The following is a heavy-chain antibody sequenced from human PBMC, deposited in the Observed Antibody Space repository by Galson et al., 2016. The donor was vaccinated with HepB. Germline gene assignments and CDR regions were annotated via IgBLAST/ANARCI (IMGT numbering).Heavy chain of an antibody. CDR2: IYFSVTT. J-gene: IGHJ3*01. V-gene: IGHV4-59*01. CDR3: ARFGGSRNAFDV. CDR1: GGSIGTYY. D-gene: IGHD3-16*01. Sequence: LTCSISGGSIGTYYWSWIRQPPGEGLEWIGYIYFSVTTNYNPSLKSRVTISGDTSKKQFSLKLRSVTAADTALYYCARFGGSRNAFDVWGQGTMVTVSS.